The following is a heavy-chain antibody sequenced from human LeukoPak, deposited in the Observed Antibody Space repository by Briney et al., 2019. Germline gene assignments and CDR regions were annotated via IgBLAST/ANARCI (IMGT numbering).Heavy chain of an antibody. CDR1: GFTFSSYA. V-gene: IGHV3-23*01. Sequence: PGGSLRLSCAASGFTFSSYAMSWVLQAPGKGLKWVSAISGSGDSTYSTDSVKGRFTISRDNSENTLYLQMNSLRAEDTAVYYCAKKVPANWGSYFDYWGQGTLVTVSS. CDR2: ISGSGDST. CDR3: AKKVPANWGSYFDY. D-gene: IGHD7-27*01. J-gene: IGHJ4*02.